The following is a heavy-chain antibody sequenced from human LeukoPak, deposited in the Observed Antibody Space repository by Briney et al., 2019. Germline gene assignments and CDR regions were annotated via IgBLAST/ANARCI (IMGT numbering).Heavy chain of an antibody. V-gene: IGHV3-48*02. CDR2: ISSSSTI. D-gene: IGHD2-2*01. J-gene: IGHJ5*02. CDR3: ARGPYCSSTSCPTANWFDP. CDR1: GFTFSSYS. Sequence: PGGSLRLSCAASGFTFSSYSMNWVRQAPGKGLEWVSYISSSSTIYYADSVKGRFTISRDNAKNSLYLQMNSLRDEDTAVYYCARGPYCSSTSCPTANWFDPWGQGTLVTVSS.